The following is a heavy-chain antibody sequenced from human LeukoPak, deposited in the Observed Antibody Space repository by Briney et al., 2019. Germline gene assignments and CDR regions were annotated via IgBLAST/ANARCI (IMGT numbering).Heavy chain of an antibody. Sequence: SETLSLTCTVSGGSISSSSYYWGWIRQPPGKGLEWIGSIYYSGSTYYNPSLKSRVTISVDTSKNQFSLKLSSVTAADTAVYYCAKDHYGGKSPPYYFDYWGQGTLVTVSS. J-gene: IGHJ4*02. V-gene: IGHV4-39*07. CDR2: IYYSGST. CDR1: GGSISSSSYY. CDR3: AKDHYGGKSPPYYFDY. D-gene: IGHD4-23*01.